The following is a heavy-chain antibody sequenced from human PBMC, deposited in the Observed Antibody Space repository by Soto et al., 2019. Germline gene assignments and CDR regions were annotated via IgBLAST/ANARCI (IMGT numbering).Heavy chain of an antibody. Sequence: ASVKVSCKTSGYSFTDYYMHWVRQAPGQGLEWMGWINPNSGGTNYPRKLQGRVTMTRDTSLNTVYMDVTRLRSDDTAVDYCARDSPSLAYCGGDCYSIDYWGPGTLVTVSS. J-gene: IGHJ4*02. CDR1: GYSFTDYY. CDR3: ARDSPSLAYCGGDCYSIDY. CDR2: INPNSGGT. V-gene: IGHV1-2*02. D-gene: IGHD2-21*02.